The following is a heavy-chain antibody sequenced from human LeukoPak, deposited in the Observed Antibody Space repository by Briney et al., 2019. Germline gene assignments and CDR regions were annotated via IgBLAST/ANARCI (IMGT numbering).Heavy chain of an antibody. Sequence: GASVKVSGKPSEGTFTTYAISGLRRAPGQGLKWWEGIIPIFGTANYAQKFQGRVTITADKSTSTAYMELSSLRSEDTAVYYCASTTTSKGLPKHRFDYWGQGTLVTVSS. D-gene: IGHD1-1*01. CDR1: EGTFTTYA. J-gene: IGHJ4*02. CDR3: ASTTTSKGLPKHRFDY. V-gene: IGHV1-69*06. CDR2: IIPIFGTA.